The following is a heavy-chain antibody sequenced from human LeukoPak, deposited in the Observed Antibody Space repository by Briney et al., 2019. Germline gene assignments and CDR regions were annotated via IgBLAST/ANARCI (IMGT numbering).Heavy chain of an antibody. V-gene: IGHV4-39*01. CDR3: ARLRRYFLDY. D-gene: IGHD3-9*01. CDR2: IYYSGST. CDR1: GGSISSSSYY. J-gene: IGHJ4*02. Sequence: SETLSLTCTVSGGSISSSSYYWGWIRQPPGKGLEWIGSIYYSGSTYYNPSLKSRITISVDTSKNQFSLKLSSVTAADTAVYYCARLRRYFLDYWGQGTLVTVSS.